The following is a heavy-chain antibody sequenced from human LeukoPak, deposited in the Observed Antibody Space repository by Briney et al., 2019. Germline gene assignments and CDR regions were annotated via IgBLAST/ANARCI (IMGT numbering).Heavy chain of an antibody. CDR1: GYSFTSYW. D-gene: IGHD6-19*01. Sequence: GESLKISRKGSGYSFTSYWIGWVRQMPGKGLEWMGIIYPGDSDTRYSPSFEGQVTISVDKSISTAYVQWSSLKASDTAMYYCARRSSGWHLDYWGRGTLVTVSS. CDR2: IYPGDSDT. J-gene: IGHJ4*02. CDR3: ARRSSGWHLDY. V-gene: IGHV5-51*01.